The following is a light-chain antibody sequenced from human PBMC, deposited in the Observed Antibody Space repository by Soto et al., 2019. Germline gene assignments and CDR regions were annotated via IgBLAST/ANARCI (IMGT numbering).Light chain of an antibody. J-gene: IGKJ5*01. Sequence: EIVMTQSPATLSMSPGERATLSCRASQNILTNLAWYQQRPGQSPRLVIYGASTRATDIPARFSGSGSGTEFTLTISSLQYEDFVVYYCQQYNNWPITFGQGTRLEIK. CDR2: GAS. CDR1: QNILTN. CDR3: QQYNNWPIT. V-gene: IGKV3-15*01.